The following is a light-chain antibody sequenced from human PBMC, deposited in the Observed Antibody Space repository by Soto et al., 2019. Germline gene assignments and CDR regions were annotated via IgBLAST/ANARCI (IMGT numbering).Light chain of an antibody. Sequence: EIVLTQSPGTLSLSPGERATLSCRASQRVSGRYLALYQQKPCQAPRLLIYGASSRATGIPDRFSASASGTDFPLTLSDVKHEDFALYDRHQRQSWPRTFRQGTKVDIK. CDR1: QRVSGRY. J-gene: IGKJ1*01. CDR3: HQRQSWPRT. CDR2: GAS. V-gene: IGKV3D-20*02.